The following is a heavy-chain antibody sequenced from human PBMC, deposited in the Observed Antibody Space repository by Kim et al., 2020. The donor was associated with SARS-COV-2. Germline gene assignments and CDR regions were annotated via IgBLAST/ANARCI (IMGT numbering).Heavy chain of an antibody. J-gene: IGHJ4*02. D-gene: IGHD2-15*01. V-gene: IGHV1-18*04. CDR2: ISAYNGNT. CDR3: ARDWSLYCSGGSCYSTFDY. Sequence: ASVKVSCKASGYTFTSYGISWVRQAPGQGLEWMGWISAYNGNTNYAQKLQGRVTMTTDTSTSTAYMELRSLRSDDTAVYYCARDWSLYCSGGSCYSTFDYWGQGTLVTVSS. CDR1: GYTFTSYG.